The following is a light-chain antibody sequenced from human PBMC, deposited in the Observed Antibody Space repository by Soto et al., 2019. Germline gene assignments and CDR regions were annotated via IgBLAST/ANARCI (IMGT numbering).Light chain of an antibody. V-gene: IGKV1-5*01. CDR1: QSISRW. CDR3: QQYNSYPLT. J-gene: IGKJ4*01. CDR2: DAS. Sequence: DIQMTQSPSTLSASVGDRVTITSRARQSISRWLACYQQKPGQDPKLLIYDASCLESGVPSRLSGSGSRTEFTLTISRLQPDDFATYYCQQYNSYPLTFGGGNKVEIK.